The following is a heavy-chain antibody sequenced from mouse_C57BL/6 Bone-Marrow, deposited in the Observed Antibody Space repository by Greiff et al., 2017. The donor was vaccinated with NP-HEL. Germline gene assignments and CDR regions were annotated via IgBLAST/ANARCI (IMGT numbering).Heavy chain of an antibody. CDR1: GYTFTDYY. V-gene: IGHV1-19*01. CDR3: AGSRDDYVSFAY. CDR2: INPYDGGT. Sequence: VQLQQSGPVLVKPGASVKMSCKASGYTFTDYYMNWVKQSHGKSLEWIGVINPYDGGTSYLQKFKGKATLSVDKSSSTADMRLNSQTSKDSAVYCGAGSRDDYVSFAYGGQGTLVTVSA. J-gene: IGHJ3*01. D-gene: IGHD2-4*01.